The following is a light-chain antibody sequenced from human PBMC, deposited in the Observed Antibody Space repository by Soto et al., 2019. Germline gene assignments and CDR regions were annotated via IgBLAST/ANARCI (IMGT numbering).Light chain of an antibody. J-gene: IGLJ3*02. V-gene: IGLV1-40*01. CDR3: QSYDSSLSGWV. Sequence: QSVLTQPPSVSGAPGRRFPSSCTGATSNIGAGYDVHWYQQLPGTAPKLLIYGNSNRPSGVPDRFSGSKSGTSASLAITGLQAEDEADYYCQSYDSSLSGWVFGGGTKVTVL. CDR1: TSNIGAGYD. CDR2: GNS.